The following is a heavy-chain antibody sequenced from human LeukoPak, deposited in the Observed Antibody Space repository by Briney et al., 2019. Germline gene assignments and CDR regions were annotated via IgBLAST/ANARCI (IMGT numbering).Heavy chain of an antibody. J-gene: IGHJ3*02. Sequence: PSETLSLTCTVSGGSISSYYWSWIRQPPGKGLEWIGYIYYSGSTNYNPSLKSRVTISVDTSKNQFSLKLSSVTAADTAVYYCARDISIAAPLGAALDIWGQGTMVTVSS. V-gene: IGHV4-59*01. CDR3: ARDISIAAPLGAALDI. CDR1: GGSISSYY. D-gene: IGHD6-6*01. CDR2: IYYSGST.